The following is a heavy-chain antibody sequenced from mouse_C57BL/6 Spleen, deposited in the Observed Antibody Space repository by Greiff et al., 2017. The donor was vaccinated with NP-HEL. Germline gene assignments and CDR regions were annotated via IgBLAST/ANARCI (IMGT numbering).Heavy chain of an antibody. CDR1: GYTFTTYP. V-gene: IGHV1-47*01. D-gene: IGHD1-3*01. CDR3: ARSYKDYAMDY. CDR2: FHPYNDDT. Sequence: VHLVESGAELVKPGASVKMSCKASGYTFTTYPIEWMKQNHGKSLEWIGNFHPYNDDTKYNEKFKGKATLTVEKSSSTVYLELSRLTSDDSAVYYRARSYKDYAMDYWGQGTSATGSP. J-gene: IGHJ4*01.